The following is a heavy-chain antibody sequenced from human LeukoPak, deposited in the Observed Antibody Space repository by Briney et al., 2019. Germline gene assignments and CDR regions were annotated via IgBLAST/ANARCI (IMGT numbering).Heavy chain of an antibody. CDR2: IKEDGGEK. J-gene: IGHJ2*01. V-gene: IGHV3-7*05. CDR3: ARARYLDL. CDR1: GFTFSSYW. Sequence: PGGSLRLSCAASGFTFSSYWMSWVRQAPGKGLEWVANIKEDGGEKYYVDSVKCRFTISRDNAKNSLYLQMDSLRADDTAVYYCARARYLDLWGRGTLVTVSS.